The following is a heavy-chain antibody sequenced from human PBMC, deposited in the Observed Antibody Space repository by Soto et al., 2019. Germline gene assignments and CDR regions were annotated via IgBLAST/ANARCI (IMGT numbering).Heavy chain of an antibody. Sequence: QVQLQESGPGLVKPSQTLSLTCSVSGVSIRTGQYYWSWIRQSPGGGLQWIGYISYIGSTYYNPALKSRVSISADTTKCRFSRTLVNVTTSDTAVYFCARDNGDGYNEGAVDIWGQGTMVTDSS. V-gene: IGHV4-30-4*01. CDR2: ISYIGST. CDR1: GVSIRTGQYY. J-gene: IGHJ3*02. D-gene: IGHD2-21*01. CDR3: ARDNGDGYNEGAVDI.